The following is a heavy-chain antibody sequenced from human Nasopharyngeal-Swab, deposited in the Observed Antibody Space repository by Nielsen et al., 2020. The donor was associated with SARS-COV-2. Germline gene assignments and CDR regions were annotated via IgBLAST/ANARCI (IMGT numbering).Heavy chain of an antibody. V-gene: IGHV4-30-4*01. CDR2: IYGNGPT. CDR1: SASISSADYY. J-gene: IGHJ4*02. D-gene: IGHD3-9*01. Sequence: SETLSLTCAVSSASISSADYYWTWIRQPPGKGLEWIGYIYGNGPTFNNPSLRSRTTPSLETSKNRFSLDLGSVTAADSAVYFCAAVRREKVPDYFDGLRPRLDDFWGQGTLVTVSS. CDR3: AAVRREKVPDYFDGLRPRLDDF.